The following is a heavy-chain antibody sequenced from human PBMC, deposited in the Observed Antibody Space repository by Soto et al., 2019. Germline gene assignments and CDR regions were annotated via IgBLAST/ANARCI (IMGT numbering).Heavy chain of an antibody. D-gene: IGHD3-22*01. V-gene: IGHV3-30*18. CDR2: ISCDGSNK. J-gene: IGHJ6*02. CDR3: AKPLSLPRHYYDLYYYYYYGMDV. CDR1: GFTFSSYG. Sequence: QVQLVESGGGVVQPGRSLRLSCAASGFTFSSYGMHWVRQAPGKGLEWVAVISCDGSNKYYADSVKGRFTISRDNSKNTLYLQMNSLRAEDTAVYYCAKPLSLPRHYYDLYYYYYYGMDVWGQGTTVTVSS.